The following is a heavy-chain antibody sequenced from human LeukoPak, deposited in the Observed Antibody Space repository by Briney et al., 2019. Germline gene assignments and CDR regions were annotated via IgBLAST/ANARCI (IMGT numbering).Heavy chain of an antibody. CDR3: ARGGDAENWFDP. D-gene: IGHD3-10*01. Sequence: GASVNVSCKSSGYTFTSYLISWVRQPPGQGLDWMGWISSYNGNTNYAQKLQGRVTMTRDTSISKAYMELSRLRSDDTAVYYCARGGDAENWFDPWGQGTLVTVSS. CDR2: ISSYNGNT. V-gene: IGHV1-18*01. CDR1: GYTFTSYL. J-gene: IGHJ5*02.